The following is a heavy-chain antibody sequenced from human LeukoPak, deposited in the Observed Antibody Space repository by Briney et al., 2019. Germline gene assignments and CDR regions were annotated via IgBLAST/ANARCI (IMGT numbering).Heavy chain of an antibody. Sequence: GSVKVSCKASGYTFTGYYMHWVRQAPGQGLEWMGWINPNSGGTNYAQNFQGRITVTRDTSISTAYMELSRLSSGDTAVYYCATDRDRVSRSSRGGFDYWGQGTLVTVSS. CDR2: INPNSGGT. D-gene: IGHD6-6*01. CDR3: ATDRDRVSRSSRGGFDY. V-gene: IGHV1-2*02. CDR1: GYTFTGYY. J-gene: IGHJ4*02.